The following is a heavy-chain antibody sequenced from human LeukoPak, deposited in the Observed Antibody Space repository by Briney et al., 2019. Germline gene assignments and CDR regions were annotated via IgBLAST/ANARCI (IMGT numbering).Heavy chain of an antibody. V-gene: IGHV4-39*07. D-gene: IGHD2-15*01. J-gene: IGHJ6*02. Sequence: PGGSLRLSCAASGFTFSSYGMHWVRQAPGKGLEWIGSIYYSGSTYYNPSLKSRVTISVDTSKNQFSLKLSSVTAADTAVYYCARYSPRAYYGMDVWGQGTTVTVSS. CDR2: IYYSGST. CDR1: GFTFSSYG. CDR3: ARYSPRAYYGMDV.